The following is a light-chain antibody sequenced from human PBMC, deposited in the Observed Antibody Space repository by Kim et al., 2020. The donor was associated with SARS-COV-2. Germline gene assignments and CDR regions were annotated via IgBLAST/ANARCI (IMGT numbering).Light chain of an antibody. CDR3: AAWDDSLNGFYV. J-gene: IGLJ1*01. V-gene: IGLV1-44*01. CDR1: SSNIGSNT. Sequence: QRGTIPWSGSSSNIGSNTVNWYQQLPGTAPKLLIYSNNQRPSGVPDRFSGSKSGTSASLAISGLQSEDEADYYCAAWDDSLNGFYVFGTGTKVTVL. CDR2: SNN.